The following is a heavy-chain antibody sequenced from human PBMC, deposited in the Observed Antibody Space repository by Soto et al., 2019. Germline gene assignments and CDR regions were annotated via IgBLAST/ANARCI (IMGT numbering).Heavy chain of an antibody. D-gene: IGHD2-2*01. J-gene: IGHJ4*02. Sequence: ASVKVSCKASGYTFTSYGISWVRQAPGQGLEWMGWISAYNGNTNYAQKLQGRVTMTTDTSTSTAYMELRSLRSDDTAVYYCARDVEDIVVVPAAVWFPDYWSQGTLVTVSS. CDR3: ARDVEDIVVVPAAVWFPDY. CDR1: GYTFTSYG. CDR2: ISAYNGNT. V-gene: IGHV1-18*01.